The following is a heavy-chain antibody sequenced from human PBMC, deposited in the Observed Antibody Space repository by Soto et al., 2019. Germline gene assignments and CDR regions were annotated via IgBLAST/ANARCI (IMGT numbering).Heavy chain of an antibody. V-gene: IGHV4-59*01. Sequence: SETLSLTCTVSGGSISSYYWSWIRQPPGKGLEWIGYIYYSGSTNYNPSLKSRVTISVDTSKNQFSLKLSSVTAADTAVYYCARGTVTTSASLHYYYYYGMDVWGQGTTVTVSS. J-gene: IGHJ6*02. CDR1: GGSISSYY. CDR2: IYYSGST. D-gene: IGHD4-4*01. CDR3: ARGTVTTSASLHYYYYYGMDV.